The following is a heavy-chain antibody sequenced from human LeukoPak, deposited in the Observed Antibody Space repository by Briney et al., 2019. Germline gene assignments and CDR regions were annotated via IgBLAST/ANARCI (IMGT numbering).Heavy chain of an antibody. CDR3: ARDGKAYYDFWSGYYDY. J-gene: IGHJ4*02. V-gene: IGHV3-23*01. Sequence: PGGSLRLSCAASGFTFSSYAMSWVRQAPGKGLEWVSAISGSGGSTYYADSVKGRFTISRDNSKNTLYLQMNSLRAEDTAVYYCARDGKAYYDFWSGYYDYWGQGTLVTVSS. D-gene: IGHD3-3*01. CDR2: ISGSGGST. CDR1: GFTFSSYA.